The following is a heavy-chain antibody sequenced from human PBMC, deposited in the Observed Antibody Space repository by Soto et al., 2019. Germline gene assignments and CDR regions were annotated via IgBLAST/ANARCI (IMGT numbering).Heavy chain of an antibody. CDR2: ISTDGSST. Sequence: EVQLVESGGGLVQPGGSLRLSCAASGFMFSSHRMHWVRQAPGKGLVWVSHISTDGSSTYYADAVKGRFITSRDNAKNTLFLQMNSLRAEDTAVYYCARVGSTSWYEFQQWGQGTLVTVSS. D-gene: IGHD6-13*01. CDR3: ARVGSTSWYEFQQ. V-gene: IGHV3-74*01. J-gene: IGHJ1*01. CDR1: GFMFSSHR.